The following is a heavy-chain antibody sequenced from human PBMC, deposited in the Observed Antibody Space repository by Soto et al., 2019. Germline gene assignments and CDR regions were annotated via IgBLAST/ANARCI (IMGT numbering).Heavy chain of an antibody. J-gene: IGHJ6*02. CDR3: ASMWFGALLGHGDV. CDR2: VDHRWGS. Sequence: QVQLQESGPGLVKPSETLSLPCTVSGGSISSYYWSWIRPPPGKGMEWIGYVDHRWGSTYNPSPQSRVAISLGATKSQFSPKLTSVTATDTAGYYCASMWFGALLGHGDVWGQGTTVTVSS. D-gene: IGHD3-10*01. CDR1: GGSISSYY. V-gene: IGHV4-59*08.